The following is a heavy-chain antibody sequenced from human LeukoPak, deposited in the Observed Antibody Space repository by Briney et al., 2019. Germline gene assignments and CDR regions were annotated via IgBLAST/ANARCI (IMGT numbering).Heavy chain of an antibody. J-gene: IGHJ5*02. CDR3: ARDPGYCSSTSCLNWFDP. D-gene: IGHD2-2*03. Sequence: SETLSLTCTVSGGSISSGDYYWSWIRQPPGKGLEWIGYIYYSGSTYYNPSLKSRVTISVDTSKNQFSLKLSSVTAADTAVYYCARDPGYCSSTSCLNWFDPWGQGTLVTVSS. V-gene: IGHV4-30-4*01. CDR1: GGSISSGDYY. CDR2: IYYSGST.